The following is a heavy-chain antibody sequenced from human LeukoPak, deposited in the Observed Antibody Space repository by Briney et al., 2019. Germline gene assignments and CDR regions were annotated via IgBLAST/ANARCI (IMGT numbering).Heavy chain of an antibody. CDR2: IYHSGST. CDR3: ARHGGYGSGVDPLDY. D-gene: IGHD3-10*01. V-gene: IGHV4-38-2*02. CDR1: GYSISSGYY. Sequence: PSETLSLTCTVSGYSISSGYYWGWIRQPPGKGLEWIGSIYHSGSTYYNPSLKSRVTISVDTSKNQFSLKLSSVTAADTAVYYCARHGGYGSGVDPLDYWGQGTLVIVSS. J-gene: IGHJ4*02.